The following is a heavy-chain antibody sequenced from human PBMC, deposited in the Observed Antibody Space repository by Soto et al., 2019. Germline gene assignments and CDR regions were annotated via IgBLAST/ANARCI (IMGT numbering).Heavy chain of an antibody. Sequence: EVQLVESGGGLAQPGWSRRLSCAASGFNFDDHAMHWVRQTPGKGLEWVSGISWNSVTINYADSIKGRFTISRDNAKRALYLQMNILRPADTDMYFCVRSSGSQPRAGWFDPWGQGTLVTVS. CDR2: ISWNSVTI. CDR1: GFNFDDHA. CDR3: VRSSGSQPRAGWFDP. V-gene: IGHV3-9*01. D-gene: IGHD1-26*01. J-gene: IGHJ5*02.